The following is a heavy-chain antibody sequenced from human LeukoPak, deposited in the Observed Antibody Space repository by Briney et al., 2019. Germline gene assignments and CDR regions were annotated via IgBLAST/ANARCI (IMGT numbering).Heavy chain of an antibody. D-gene: IGHD3-10*01. CDR3: ARDKDPYGSGSYWL. CDR2: VKQDGSER. Sequence: GGSLRLSCAASGFTFTLYWMSWVRQAPGKGLEWVASVKQDGSERHYVDSVKGRFTISRDNAKNSLYLQMNSLIAEDTAVYYCARDKDPYGSGSYWLWGQGTLVTVSS. CDR1: GFTFTLYW. J-gene: IGHJ4*02. V-gene: IGHV3-7*05.